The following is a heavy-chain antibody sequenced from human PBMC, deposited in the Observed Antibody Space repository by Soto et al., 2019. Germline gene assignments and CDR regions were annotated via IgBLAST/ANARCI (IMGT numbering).Heavy chain of an antibody. CDR2: IKQDGSEK. CDR1: GFTFSSYW. D-gene: IGHD2-8*01. V-gene: IGHV3-7*01. J-gene: IGHJ6*02. CDR3: ARDEAIVLMVYAMVSYGMDV. Sequence: PGGSLRLSCAASGFTFSSYWMSWVRQAPGKGLEWVANIKQDGSEKYYVDSVKGRFTISRDNAKNSLYLQMNSLRAEDTAVYYCARDEAIVLMVYAMVSYGMDVWGQGTTGTVSS.